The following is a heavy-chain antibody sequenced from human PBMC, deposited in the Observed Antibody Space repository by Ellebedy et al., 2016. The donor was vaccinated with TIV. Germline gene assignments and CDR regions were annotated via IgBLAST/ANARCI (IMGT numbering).Heavy chain of an antibody. CDR2: ISGSGGST. CDR3: AKDPRRIRAFHFDY. Sequence: GESLKISXAASGFTFSSYAMSWVRQAPGKGLEWVSAISGSGGSTYYADSVKGRFTISRDNSKNTLYLQMNSLRAEDTAVYYCAKDPRRIRAFHFDYWGQGTLVTVSS. V-gene: IGHV3-23*01. CDR1: GFTFSSYA. D-gene: IGHD1-26*01. J-gene: IGHJ4*02.